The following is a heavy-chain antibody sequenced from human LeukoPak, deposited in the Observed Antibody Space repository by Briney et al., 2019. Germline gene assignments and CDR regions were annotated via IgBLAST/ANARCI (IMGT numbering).Heavy chain of an antibody. Sequence: GESLKISCKGSGYSFTSYWLGWGRQMPGKGLEWMGIIYPDDFDTRYSPSFQGQVTISADKSISTAYLQWSTLKASDSAVYYCARLSRGGNGYLDLWGRGTLVTVSS. CDR3: ARLSRGGNGYLDL. J-gene: IGHJ2*01. CDR1: GYSFTSYW. D-gene: IGHD4-23*01. CDR2: IYPDDFDT. V-gene: IGHV5-51*01.